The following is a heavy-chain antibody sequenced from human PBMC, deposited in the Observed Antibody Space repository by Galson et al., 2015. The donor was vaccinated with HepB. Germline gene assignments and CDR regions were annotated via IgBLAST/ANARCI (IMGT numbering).Heavy chain of an antibody. J-gene: IGHJ5*02. D-gene: IGHD3-16*01. CDR1: GFTFSDYY. CDR2: ISSSSSYT. CDR3: TTDLLGGVGWFDP. Sequence: SLRLSCAASGFTFSDYYMSWIRQAPGKGLEWVSYISSSSSYTNYADSVKGRFTISRDNAKNSLYMQMNSLKTEDTAVYYCTTDLLGGVGWFDPWGQGTLVTVSS. V-gene: IGHV3-11*05.